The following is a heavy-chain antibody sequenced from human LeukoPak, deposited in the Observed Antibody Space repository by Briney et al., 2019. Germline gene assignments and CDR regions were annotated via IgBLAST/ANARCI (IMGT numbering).Heavy chain of an antibody. J-gene: IGHJ6*03. CDR3: TRGFGPGDFYYYYYMDV. CDR1: GGSISNYY. D-gene: IGHD3-10*01. V-gene: IGHV4-59*01. Sequence: PSETLSLTCTVSGGSISNYYWSWLRQPPGKGLEWIGYIYYIGSTNYNPSLKSRVTISVDTSKNQFSLKLHSVTAADTAVYYCTRGFGPGDFYYYYYMDVWGKGTTVTVSS. CDR2: IYYIGST.